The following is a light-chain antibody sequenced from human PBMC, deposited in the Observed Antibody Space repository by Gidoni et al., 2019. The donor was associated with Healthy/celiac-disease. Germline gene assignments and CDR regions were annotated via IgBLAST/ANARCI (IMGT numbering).Light chain of an antibody. CDR2: EVS. V-gene: IGLV2-14*01. Sequence: QSALTQPASVSRSPGQSRTISCTGTSSDVGGYNYVSWYQQHPGKAPKLMIYEVSNRPSGVSNRFSGSKSGNTASLTISGLQAEDEADYYCSSYTSSSTVVFGGGTKLTVL. CDR3: SSYTSSSTVV. CDR1: SSDVGGYNY. J-gene: IGLJ2*01.